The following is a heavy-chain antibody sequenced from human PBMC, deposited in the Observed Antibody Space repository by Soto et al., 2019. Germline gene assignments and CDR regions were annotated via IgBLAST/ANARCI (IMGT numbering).Heavy chain of an antibody. V-gene: IGHV3-30*18. CDR3: AKDSSTVTTWDYGMDV. J-gene: IGHJ6*02. CDR1: GFTFSSYG. D-gene: IGHD4-4*01. CDR2: ISYDGSNK. Sequence: GGSLRLSCAASGFTFSSYGMHWVRQAPGKGLEWVAVISYDGSNKYYADSVKGRFTISRDNSKNTLYLQMNSLRAEDTAVYYCAKDSSTVTTWDYGMDVWGQGTTVTVSS.